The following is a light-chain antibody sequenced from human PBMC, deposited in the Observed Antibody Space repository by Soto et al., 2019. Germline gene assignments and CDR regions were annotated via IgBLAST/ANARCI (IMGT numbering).Light chain of an antibody. CDR3: QHYANFPLS. CDR1: QDIANY. Sequence: DIQMTQSPSSLSASVGDRVTITCRASQDIANYLNWYQQKPGKAPKLLIYDGSNLETGVPGRFSAHVSGTDFTFTINNLQPEDTATYFCQHYANFPLSFGGGTRVEIK. CDR2: DGS. V-gene: IGKV1-33*01. J-gene: IGKJ4*01.